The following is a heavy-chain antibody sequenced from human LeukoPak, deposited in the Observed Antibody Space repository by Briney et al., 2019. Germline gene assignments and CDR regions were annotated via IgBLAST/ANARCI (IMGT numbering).Heavy chain of an antibody. D-gene: IGHD3-22*01. Sequence: SETLSLTCTVSGGSISSYYWSWIRQPPGKGLEWIGYIYYSGSTNYNPSLKSRVTISVDTSKNQFSLKLSSVTAADTAVYYCARHGRSSGYLPIGSEIDYWGQGTLVTVSS. J-gene: IGHJ4*02. V-gene: IGHV4-59*08. CDR1: GGSISSYY. CDR3: ARHGRSSGYLPIGSEIDY. CDR2: IYYSGST.